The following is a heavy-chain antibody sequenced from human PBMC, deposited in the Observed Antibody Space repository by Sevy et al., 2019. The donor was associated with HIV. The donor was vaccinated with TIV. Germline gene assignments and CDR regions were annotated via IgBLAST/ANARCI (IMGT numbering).Heavy chain of an antibody. Sequence: GGSLRLSCAASGFTFSSYGMHWVRQAPGKGLEWVAFIRYDGSNKYYADSVKGRFTISRDNSKNTLYLQMNSLRAEDTAVYYCAKEIDYGDYSGGLYWGQRTLVTVSS. V-gene: IGHV3-30*02. CDR2: IRYDGSNK. J-gene: IGHJ4*02. CDR3: AKEIDYGDYSGGLY. D-gene: IGHD4-17*01. CDR1: GFTFSSYG.